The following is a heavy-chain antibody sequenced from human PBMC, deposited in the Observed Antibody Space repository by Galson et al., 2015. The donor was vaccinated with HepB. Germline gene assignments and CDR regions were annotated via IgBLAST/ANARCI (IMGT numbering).Heavy chain of an antibody. CDR3: AKDQARSGSGPSLFDY. V-gene: IGHV3-23*01. D-gene: IGHD3-10*01. CDR2: IRGSGWST. CDR1: GFTFGAYW. J-gene: IGHJ4*02. Sequence: SLRLSCAASGFTFGAYWMGWVRHTPDKGLEWVAAIRGSGWSTYYADSVKGRFTISRDNYKNMVYLQMNSLRAEDTAVYFCAKDQARSGSGPSLFDYWGQGTLVTVSS.